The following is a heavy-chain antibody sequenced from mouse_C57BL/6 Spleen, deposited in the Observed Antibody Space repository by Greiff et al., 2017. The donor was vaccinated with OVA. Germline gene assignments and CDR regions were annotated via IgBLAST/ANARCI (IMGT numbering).Heavy chain of an antibody. D-gene: IGHD2-4*01. V-gene: IGHV1-82*01. CDR2: IYPGDGDT. Sequence: QVQLKQSGPELVKPGASVKISCKASGYAFSSSWMNRVKQRPGKGLEWIGRIYPGDGDTNYNGKFKGKATLTADKSSSTAYMQLSSLTSEDSAVYFCATYDYDEAWFAYWGQGTLVTVSA. CDR1: GYAFSSSW. J-gene: IGHJ3*01. CDR3: ATYDYDEAWFAY.